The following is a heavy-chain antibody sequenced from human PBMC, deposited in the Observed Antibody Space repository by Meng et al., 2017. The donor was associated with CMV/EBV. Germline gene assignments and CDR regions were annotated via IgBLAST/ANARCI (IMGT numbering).Heavy chain of an antibody. Sequence: GESLKISCAASGFTFSSYEMNWVRQAPGKGLEWVSYISSSGSTIYYADSVKGRFTISRDNAKNSLYLQMNSLRAEDTAVYYCARSGYCSSISYYSYYYGMDVWGQGTTVTVSS. CDR3: ARSGYCSSISYYSYYYGMDV. J-gene: IGHJ6*02. V-gene: IGHV3-48*03. CDR1: GFTFSSYE. D-gene: IGHD2-2*03. CDR2: ISSSGSTI.